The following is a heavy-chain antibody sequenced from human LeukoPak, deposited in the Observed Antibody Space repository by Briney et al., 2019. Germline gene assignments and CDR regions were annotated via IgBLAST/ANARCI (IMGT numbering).Heavy chain of an antibody. D-gene: IGHD3-10*01. CDR2: IFASGTT. Sequence: SETLSLTCTVSGASINSDYWTSVRQVGGKGLGWIGRIFASGTTNYNPYLRSRITMSVDTSKNQFSLDLSSVTAADTGVYYCVRGWAPRGEKSSFASWGQGTLVTVSS. CDR1: GASINSDY. J-gene: IGHJ4*02. V-gene: IGHV4-4*07. CDR3: VRGWAPRGEKSSFAS.